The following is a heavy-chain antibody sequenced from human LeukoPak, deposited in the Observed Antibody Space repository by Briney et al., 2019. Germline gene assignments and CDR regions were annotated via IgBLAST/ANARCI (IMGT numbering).Heavy chain of an antibody. Sequence: GGSLRLSCAASGFTFSDYYMSWIRQAPGKGLEWVSYISSSGSTIYYADSVKGRFTISRHNSKNTLYLQMNSLRAEDTAVYYCASGYYGSGSYYNEAGYWGQGTLVTVSS. D-gene: IGHD3-10*01. CDR1: GFTFSDYY. V-gene: IGHV3-11*01. CDR2: ISSSGSTI. CDR3: ASGYYGSGSYYNEAGY. J-gene: IGHJ4*02.